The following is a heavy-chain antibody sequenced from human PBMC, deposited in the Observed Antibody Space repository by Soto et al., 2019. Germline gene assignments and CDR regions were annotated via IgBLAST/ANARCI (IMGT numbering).Heavy chain of an antibody. J-gene: IGHJ4*02. CDR3: SKYQYYDSSCYYNKSFFHY. D-gene: IGHD3-22*01. CDR2: ISGSGGSR. CDR1: GFTFSRYV. V-gene: IGHV3-23*01. Sequence: GGSLRLSCAASGFTFSRYVMCWVRQAPGKGLEWVSAISGSGGSRYYADSVKGRITFSRDNFKITLYPQMNILRAEDTAVYYYSKYQYYDSSCYYNKSFFHYWGQGTLVTVSS.